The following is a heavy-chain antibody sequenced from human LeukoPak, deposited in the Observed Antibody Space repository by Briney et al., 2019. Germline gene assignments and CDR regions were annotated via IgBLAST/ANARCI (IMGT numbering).Heavy chain of an antibody. CDR2: ISPADSEI. CDR1: GYSFTNSW. Sequence: GESLKISCKGSGYSFTNSWIGWVRQMPGKGLELMGIISPADSEIRYSPSFQGQVTISVDKSISTAYLQWSSLKASDTAMYYCSRQGCTTTSCHTIDSWGQGTLVTVSS. D-gene: IGHD2-2*02. CDR3: SRQGCTTTSCHTIDS. J-gene: IGHJ4*02. V-gene: IGHV5-51*01.